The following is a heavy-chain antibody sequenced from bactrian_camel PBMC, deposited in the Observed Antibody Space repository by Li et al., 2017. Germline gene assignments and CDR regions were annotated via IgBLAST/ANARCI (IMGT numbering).Heavy chain of an antibody. Sequence: DVQLVESGGGSVQTGGSLRLSCAASGYTVSSGCMGWFRQALGKEREGVAASGSDGTTSYADSVKGRFTISKDNAKNTLYLQMNSLKSEDTAMYYCAAVLGQCVAGVPPSSWFSYWGQGTQVTVS. CDR2: SGSDGTT. CDR3: AAVLGQCVAGVPPSSWFSY. J-gene: IGHJ6*01. V-gene: IGHV3S67*01. CDR1: GYTVSSGC. D-gene: IGHD6*01.